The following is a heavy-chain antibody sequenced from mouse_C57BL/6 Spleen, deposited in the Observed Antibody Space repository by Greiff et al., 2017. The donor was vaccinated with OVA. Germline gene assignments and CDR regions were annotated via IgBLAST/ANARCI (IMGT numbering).Heavy chain of an antibody. D-gene: IGHD2-5*01. CDR2: IYPGSGNT. J-gene: IGHJ2*01. CDR1: GYTFTDYY. CDR3: ARKGAYYSNPIDY. Sequence: VQLQQSGAELVRPGASVKLSCKASGYTFTDYYINWVKQRPGQGLEWIARIYPGSGNTYYNEKFKGKATLTAEKSSSTAYMQLSSLTSEDSAVYFCARKGAYYSNPIDYWGQGTTLTVSS. V-gene: IGHV1-76*01.